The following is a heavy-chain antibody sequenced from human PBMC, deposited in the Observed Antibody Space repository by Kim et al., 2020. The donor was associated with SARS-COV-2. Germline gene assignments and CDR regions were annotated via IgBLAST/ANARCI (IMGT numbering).Heavy chain of an antibody. J-gene: IGHJ4*02. D-gene: IGHD5-12*01. Sequence: DSVKGRFTLSRDNSKNTLYLHMNSLRAEATAVYYCAKGRDGYPIAYWGQGTLVTVSS. CDR3: AKGRDGYPIAY. V-gene: IGHV3-33*06.